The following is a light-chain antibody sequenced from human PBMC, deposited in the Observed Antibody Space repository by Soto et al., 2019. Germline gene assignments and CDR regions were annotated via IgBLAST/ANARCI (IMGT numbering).Light chain of an antibody. Sequence: QSALTQPASVSGSPGQSITISCTGTRSDVGSYNLVSWYQQHPGKAPKLMIYEVSKRPSGVSNRFSGSKSGNTASLTISGLQAEDEADYYCCSYAGSSTFVFVTGTKVTVL. CDR3: CSYAGSSTFV. CDR1: RSDVGSYNL. V-gene: IGLV2-23*02. CDR2: EVS. J-gene: IGLJ1*01.